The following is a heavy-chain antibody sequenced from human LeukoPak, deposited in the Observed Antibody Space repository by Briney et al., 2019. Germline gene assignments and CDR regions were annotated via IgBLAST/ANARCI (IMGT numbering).Heavy chain of an antibody. CDR3: AREVYSYGHGGYFDY. Sequence: PSQTLSLTCTVSGGSISSGGYYWSWIRQHPGKGLEWIGYIYYSGSTYYNPSLKSRVTLSVDTSKNQFSLKLSSVTAADTAVYYCAREVYSYGHGGYFDYWGQGTLVTVSS. V-gene: IGHV4-31*03. D-gene: IGHD5-18*01. CDR1: GGSISSGGYY. J-gene: IGHJ4*02. CDR2: IYYSGST.